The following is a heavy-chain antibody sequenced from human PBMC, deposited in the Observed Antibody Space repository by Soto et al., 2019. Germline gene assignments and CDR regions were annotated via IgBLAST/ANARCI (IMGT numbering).Heavy chain of an antibody. Sequence: SETLSLTCAVSGGSISSSNWWSWVRQPPGKGLEWIGEIYHSGTTNYIPSLKSRVTISVDKSKNQFSLKRNSVSAADTAVYYCAGRRDGSGSLDYWGQGTLVTVS. CDR2: IYHSGTT. D-gene: IGHD3-10*01. CDR1: GGSISSSNW. V-gene: IGHV4-4*02. J-gene: IGHJ4*02. CDR3: AGRRDGSGSLDY.